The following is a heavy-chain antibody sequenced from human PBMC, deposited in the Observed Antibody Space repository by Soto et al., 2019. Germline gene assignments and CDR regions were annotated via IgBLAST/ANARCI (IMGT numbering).Heavy chain of an antibody. V-gene: IGHV3-30-3*01. Sequence: GGSLRLSCAASGFTFSSYAMHWVRQAPGKGLEWVAVISYDGSNKYYADSVKGRFTISRDNSKNTLYLQMNSLRAEDTAVYYCARDGEDVVVPAAPPFPSGMDVWGQGTTVTVSS. CDR1: GFTFSSYA. D-gene: IGHD2-2*01. J-gene: IGHJ6*02. CDR3: ARDGEDVVVPAAPPFPSGMDV. CDR2: ISYDGSNK.